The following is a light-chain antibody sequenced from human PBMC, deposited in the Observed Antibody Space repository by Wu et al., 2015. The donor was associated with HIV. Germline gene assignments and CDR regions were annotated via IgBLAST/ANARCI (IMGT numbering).Light chain of an antibody. CDR1: QSVSSN. V-gene: IGKV3-15*01. CDR3: QQYNNWPPWTS. CDR2: GAS. J-gene: IGKJ2*03. Sequence: EIVMTQSPATLSVSPGERATLSCRASQSVSSNLAWYQQKPGQAPRLLIYGASTRATGIPARFSGSGSGTEFTLTISSLQSEDFAVYYCQQYNNWPPWTSFGRGDQAGD.